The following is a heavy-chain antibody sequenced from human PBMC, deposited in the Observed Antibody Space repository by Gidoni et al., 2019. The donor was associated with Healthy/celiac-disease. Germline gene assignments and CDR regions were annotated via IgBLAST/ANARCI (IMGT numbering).Heavy chain of an antibody. V-gene: IGHV1-3*01. CDR2: INAGNGNT. D-gene: IGHD3-3*01. CDR3: ARDHGSYDFWSGYPAWGYYYGMDV. J-gene: IGHJ6*02. CDR1: GYTFTSYA. Sequence: QVQLVQSGAEVKKPGASVKVSCKASGYTFTSYAMHWVRQAPGQRLEWMGWINAGNGNTKYSQKFQGRVTITRDTSASTAYMELSSLRSEDTAVYYCARDHGSYDFWSGYPAWGYYYGMDVWGQGTTVTVSS.